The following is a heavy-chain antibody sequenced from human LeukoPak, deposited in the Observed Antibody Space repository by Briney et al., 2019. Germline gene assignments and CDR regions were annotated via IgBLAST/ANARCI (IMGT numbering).Heavy chain of an antibody. CDR3: RGFCGGDCYPNWFDP. Sequence: PGGSLRLSCAASGYTFSDYYMSWIRQAPGKGREWVSYISSSGSTIYYADSVKGRFTISRDNAKNSLYLQMNSLRAEDTAVYDCRGFCGGDCYPNWFDPWGQGTLVTVSS. D-gene: IGHD2-21*02. V-gene: IGHV3-11*04. CDR2: ISSSGSTI. J-gene: IGHJ5*02. CDR1: GYTFSDYY.